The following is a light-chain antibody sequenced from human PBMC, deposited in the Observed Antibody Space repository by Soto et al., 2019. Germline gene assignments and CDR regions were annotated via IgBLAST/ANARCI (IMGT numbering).Light chain of an antibody. Sequence: DIQMTQSPYSLSTSVGDRVTITCRTSQSVSTYLNWYQQRPGKAPKLLIYGASSLQSGVPSRFSGSGSGTHFTLTISSLQPEDFATYYCQEGSTLLTFGGGTKADIK. V-gene: IGKV1-39*01. CDR1: QSVSTY. CDR2: GAS. J-gene: IGKJ4*01. CDR3: QEGSTLLT.